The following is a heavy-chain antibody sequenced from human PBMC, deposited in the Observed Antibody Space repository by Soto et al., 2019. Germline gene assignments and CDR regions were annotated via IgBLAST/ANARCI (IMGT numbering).Heavy chain of an antibody. Sequence: XSVKVSCTAAGYTFTGYYLHWGRQAPGQGPEWVGKIDPDSGDTDQSQKFQGRVTLTRDTAIDTAYMELTRLTLDDTAIYYCARGPLDWGQGTLVTVSS. CDR1: GYTFTGYY. CDR2: IDPDSGDT. CDR3: ARGPLD. V-gene: IGHV1-2*02. J-gene: IGHJ4*02.